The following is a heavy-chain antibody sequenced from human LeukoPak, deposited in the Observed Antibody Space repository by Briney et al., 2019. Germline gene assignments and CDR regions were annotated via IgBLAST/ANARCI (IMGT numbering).Heavy chain of an antibody. V-gene: IGHV1-18*01. J-gene: IGHJ3*02. CDR1: AYTFTSYG. CDR2: ISVYDGHT. CDR3: ARGGRWELPRPYAFDI. D-gene: IGHD1-26*01. Sequence: ASVKVSCKACAYTFTSYGIRWVRPAPGQGLEWMGWISVYDGHTHYAQNLQGRVTMTTDTSTRTAYMELRSLRSDDTAVYYCARGGRWELPRPYAFDIWGQGTMVTVSS.